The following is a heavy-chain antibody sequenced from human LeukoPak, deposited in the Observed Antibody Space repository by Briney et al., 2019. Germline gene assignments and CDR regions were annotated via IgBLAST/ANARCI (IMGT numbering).Heavy chain of an antibody. V-gene: IGHV3-23*01. J-gene: IGHJ4*02. CDR3: AKYNYYDSSGYN. D-gene: IGHD3-22*01. CDR2: ISGSGGST. Sequence: RGSLRLSCAASGFTFSSYAMSWVRQAPGKGLEWVSAISGSGGSTYYADSVKGRFTTSRDNSKNTLYLQMNSLRAENTAVYYCAKYNYYDSSGYNWGQGTLVTVSS. CDR1: GFTFSSYA.